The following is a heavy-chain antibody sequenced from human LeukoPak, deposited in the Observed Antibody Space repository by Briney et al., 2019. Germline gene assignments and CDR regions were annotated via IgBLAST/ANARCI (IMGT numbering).Heavy chain of an antibody. CDR2: ISAYNGNT. CDR3: AREADRSDIVVVTAATWSWFDP. D-gene: IGHD2-2*01. V-gene: IGHV1-18*01. Sequence: ASVKVSCKASGYTFTSYGISWVRQAPGQGLEWMGWISAYNGNTNYAQKLQGRVTMTTDTSTSTAYMELRSLRSDDTAVYYCAREADRSDIVVVTAATWSWFDPWGQGTLVTVSS. CDR1: GYTFTSYG. J-gene: IGHJ5*02.